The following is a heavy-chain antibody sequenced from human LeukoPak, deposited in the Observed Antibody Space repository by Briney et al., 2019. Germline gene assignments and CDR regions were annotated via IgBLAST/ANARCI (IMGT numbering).Heavy chain of an antibody. CDR1: DGSISSSNYY. CDR3: ARGHRDYDSTVSPIDC. Sequence: PSETLSLTWTVSDGSISSSNYYWGWIRQPPGKGLEWIGNIYYSGRTYYKPPLKTRVTISVDRSKNQFSLKVSSVTAADTAVYYCARGHRDYDSTVSPIDCWGQGTLVTVSS. J-gene: IGHJ4*02. CDR2: IYYSGRT. V-gene: IGHV4-39*01. D-gene: IGHD3-22*01.